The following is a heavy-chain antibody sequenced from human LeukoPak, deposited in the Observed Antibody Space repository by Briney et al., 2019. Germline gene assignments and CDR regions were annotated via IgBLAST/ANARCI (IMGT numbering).Heavy chain of an antibody. CDR3: AKGPYCSSTSCYELLFDY. J-gene: IGHJ4*02. V-gene: IGHV3-30*02. Sequence: GGSLRLSCAASGFTFSSYGMHWVRQAPGKGLEWVAFIRYDGSNKYYADSVKGRFTISRDNSKNTLYLQMNSLRAEDTAVYYCAKGPYCSSTSCYELLFDYWGQGTLVTVSS. CDR2: IRYDGSNK. CDR1: GFTFSSYG. D-gene: IGHD2-2*01.